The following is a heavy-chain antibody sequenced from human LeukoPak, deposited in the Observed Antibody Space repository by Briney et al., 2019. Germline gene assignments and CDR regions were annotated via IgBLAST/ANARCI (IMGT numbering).Heavy chain of an antibody. Sequence: PSETLSLTCAVYGGSFSDYYWNWIRQPPGTGLEWIGEINHSGSANYNPSLKSRVTMSVDTFKNQFSLTLSSVTAADTAVYYCARVQDFETRGYYLGYWGHGTLVTVSS. J-gene: IGHJ4*01. CDR2: INHSGSA. V-gene: IGHV4-34*01. CDR3: ARVQDFETRGYYLGY. D-gene: IGHD3-22*01. CDR1: GGSFSDYY.